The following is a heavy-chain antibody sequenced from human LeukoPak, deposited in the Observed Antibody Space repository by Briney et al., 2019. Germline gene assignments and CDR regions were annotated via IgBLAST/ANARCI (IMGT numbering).Heavy chain of an antibody. J-gene: IGHJ4*02. CDR3: ARDYYGSFDY. Sequence: GGSLRLSCAASGFSFDSYGMHWVRQAPGKGLEWVATIWYDGTNKYYADSVKGRFTISRDNSKNTIYLQMNSLRGEDTAVYYCARDYYGSFDYWGQGTLVTVSS. CDR1: GFSFDSYG. CDR2: IWYDGTNK. D-gene: IGHD1-26*01. V-gene: IGHV3-33*01.